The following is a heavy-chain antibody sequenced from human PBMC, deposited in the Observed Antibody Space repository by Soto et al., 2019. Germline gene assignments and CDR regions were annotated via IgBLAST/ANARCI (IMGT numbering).Heavy chain of an antibody. CDR2: IFQSGST. CDR1: GGTIRSPDW. Sequence: PSETLSLTCGVSGGTIRSPDWWTWVRQPPGKGLEWIGEIFQSGSTNYTPSLESRVTISVDKSKNQFSLTLTSVTAADTAVYFCARGRGRHSSVWSWFDPWGQGILVTVSS. CDR3: ARGRGRHSSVWSWFDP. J-gene: IGHJ5*02. D-gene: IGHD6-19*01. V-gene: IGHV4-4*02.